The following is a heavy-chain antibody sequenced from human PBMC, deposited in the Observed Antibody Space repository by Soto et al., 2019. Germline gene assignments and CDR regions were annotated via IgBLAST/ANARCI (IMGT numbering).Heavy chain of an antibody. D-gene: IGHD6-13*01. CDR1: GFTFGDYA. J-gene: IGHJ6*02. V-gene: IGHV3-49*03. CDR3: TREVAAAAYYYYGMDV. Sequence: GGSLRLSCTASGFTFGDYAMSWFRQAPGKGLEWVGFIRSKAYGGTTEYAASVKGRFTISRDDSKSIAYLQMNSLKTEDTAVYYCTREVAAAAYYYYGMDVWGQGTTVTVSS. CDR2: IRSKAYGGTT.